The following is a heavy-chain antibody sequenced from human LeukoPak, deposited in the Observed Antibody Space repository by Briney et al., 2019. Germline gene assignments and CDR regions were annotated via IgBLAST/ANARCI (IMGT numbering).Heavy chain of an antibody. V-gene: IGHV1-2*02. Sequence: ASVTVSCKASGYSFTGYYMHWVRQLPGQGLEWMGWINPNSGGTKYAQKFQGRVTMTRDMDISTAYMELSSLRSDDTAVYYCARAEAIDYWGQGTLVTVSS. CDR3: ARAEAIDY. CDR1: GYSFTGYY. CDR2: INPNSGGT. J-gene: IGHJ4*02.